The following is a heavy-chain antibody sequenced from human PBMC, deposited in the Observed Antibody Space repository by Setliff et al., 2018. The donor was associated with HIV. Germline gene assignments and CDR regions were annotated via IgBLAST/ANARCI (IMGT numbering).Heavy chain of an antibody. CDR1: GVTISSGGYY. V-gene: IGHV4-31*03. Sequence: SETLSLTCIVSGVTISSGGYYWSWVRQHPGKGLEWIGYIYYSGSAYYNPSLQNRIDIPVDASTNQFSLKLTSVTAADTAVYYCAMAVADRGVYYLDYWGQGTLVTVSS. CDR2: IYYSGSA. J-gene: IGHJ4*01. D-gene: IGHD6-19*01. CDR3: AMAVADRGVYYLDY.